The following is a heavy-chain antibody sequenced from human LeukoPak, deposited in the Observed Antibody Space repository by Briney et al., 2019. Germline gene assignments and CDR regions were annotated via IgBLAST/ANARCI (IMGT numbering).Heavy chain of an antibody. Sequence: PSETLSLTCPVSGYSISSGYYWGWIRQPPGKGLEWIGSIYHSGSTYYNPSLKSRVTISVNTSKNQFSLKLSSVTAADTAVYYCARVSVITTMTMFDPWGQGTLVTVSS. J-gene: IGHJ5*02. CDR2: IYHSGST. D-gene: IGHD3-22*01. V-gene: IGHV4-38-2*02. CDR1: GYSISSGYY. CDR3: ARVSVITTMTMFDP.